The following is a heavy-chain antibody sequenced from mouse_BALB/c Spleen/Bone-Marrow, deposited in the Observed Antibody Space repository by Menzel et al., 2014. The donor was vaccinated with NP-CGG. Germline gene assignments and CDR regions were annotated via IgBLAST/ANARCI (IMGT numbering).Heavy chain of an antibody. CDR3: ARRDYGLAWFTY. V-gene: IGHV1-18*01. Sequence: VQLQQSGPELVKPGASVKISCKTSGYTFTESTINWVKQSHGKSLEWIGGINPNNGATGYNQKFKGKATLTVDKSSSTAYLELRSLTSDDSAVYYCARRDYGLAWFTYWGQGTLVTVSA. CDR1: GYTFTEST. J-gene: IGHJ3*01. CDR2: INPNNGAT. D-gene: IGHD1-1*01.